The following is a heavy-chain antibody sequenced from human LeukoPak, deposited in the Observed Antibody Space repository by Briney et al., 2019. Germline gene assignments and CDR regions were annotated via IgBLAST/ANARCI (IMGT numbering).Heavy chain of an antibody. CDR1: GFTISNYW. CDR3: ARGRSITLLRGVAMSDGFDI. J-gene: IGHJ3*02. Sequence: GGSLRLSCAASGFTISNYWMHWVRQAPGKGLVWVSRISSDGTNTNYADSVKGRFTISRDNAKNTLYLQMNSLGAEDTAVYYCARGRSITLLRGVAMSDGFDIWGQGAMVAVSS. V-gene: IGHV3-74*01. CDR2: ISSDGTNT. D-gene: IGHD3-10*01.